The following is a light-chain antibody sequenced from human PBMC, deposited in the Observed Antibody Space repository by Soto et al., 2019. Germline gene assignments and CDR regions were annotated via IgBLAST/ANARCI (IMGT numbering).Light chain of an antibody. CDR1: QNILYSSNNNNY. Sequence: DIVMTQSPDSLAVSLGERATINCKSSQNILYSSNNNNYLAWYQQKPGQPPRLLIYWASTREFGVPDRFSGSGFGTVFTLTISSLQAEDVAVYYCHQFYSTPYTFGQGTKLEIK. CDR3: HQFYSTPYT. J-gene: IGKJ2*01. V-gene: IGKV4-1*01. CDR2: WAS.